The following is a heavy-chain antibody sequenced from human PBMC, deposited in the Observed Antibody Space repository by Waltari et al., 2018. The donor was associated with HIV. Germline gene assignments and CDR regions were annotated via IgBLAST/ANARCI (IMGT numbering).Heavy chain of an antibody. V-gene: IGHV3-15*01. Sequence: EVQLVESGGGLVKPGGSLRLSCAASGFTFSNAWMSWVRQAPGKGVEWVGRIKSKTDGGTTDYAATVKGRFTISRDDSKNTLYLQMNSLKTEDTAVYYCTTVAGGGSFDYWGQGTLVTVSS. CDR1: GFTFSNAW. J-gene: IGHJ4*02. CDR2: IKSKTDGGTT. D-gene: IGHD2-15*01. CDR3: TTVAGGGSFDY.